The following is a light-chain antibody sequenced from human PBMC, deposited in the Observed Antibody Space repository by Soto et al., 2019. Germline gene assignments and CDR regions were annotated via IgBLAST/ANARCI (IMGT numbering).Light chain of an antibody. CDR2: WAS. Sequence: DIVMTQSPDSLAVSLGERATINCKSSQSVLYSSNNNNYLAWYQQKPGQPPKLLIYWASTRESGVPDRFSGSGSGTDFTLTINGLQAEDVAVYYCQQYYSTPRAFGGGTKVDIK. J-gene: IGKJ4*01. V-gene: IGKV4-1*01. CDR3: QQYYSTPRA. CDR1: QSVLYSSNNNNY.